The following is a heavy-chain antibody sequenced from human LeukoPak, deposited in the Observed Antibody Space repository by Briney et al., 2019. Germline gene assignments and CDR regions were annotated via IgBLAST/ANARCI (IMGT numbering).Heavy chain of an antibody. J-gene: IGHJ6*02. CDR3: AREYYDSSGYYYLYYYGMDV. Sequence: ASVKVSCKAYGYTFTGYYMHWVRQAPGQGLEWMGRINPNSGGTNYAQKFQGRVTMTRDTSISTAYMELSRLRSDDTAVYYCAREYYDSSGYYYLYYYGMDVWGQGTTVTVSS. CDR2: INPNSGGT. V-gene: IGHV1-2*06. D-gene: IGHD3-22*01. CDR1: GYTFTGYY.